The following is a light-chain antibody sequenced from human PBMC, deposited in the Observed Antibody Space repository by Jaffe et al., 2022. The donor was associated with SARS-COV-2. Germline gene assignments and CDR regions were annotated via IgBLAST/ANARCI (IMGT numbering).Light chain of an antibody. J-gene: IGKJ1*01. V-gene: IGKV4-1*01. Sequence: DIVMTQSPDSLAMSLGERATINCKSSQSILYRTQNKNCIGWYQQKPGQPPKLLIYGASTRESGVPDRFSGSGSGTDFTLTISSLQAEDVAVYYCQQYYNTPRTFGQGTKVEIK. CDR3: QQYYNTPRT. CDR2: GAS. CDR1: QSILYRTQNKNC.